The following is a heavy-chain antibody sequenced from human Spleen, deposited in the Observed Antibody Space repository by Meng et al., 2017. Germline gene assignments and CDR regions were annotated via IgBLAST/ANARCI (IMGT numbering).Heavy chain of an antibody. CDR3: ARDRIGYRSSWYNLGYYYYYGMDV. Sequence: GGSLRLSCAASGFTISSYNMNWVRQAPGKGLEWVSSISSSSSYMYYPDSVKGRFTIARDNSKNTRYLQMNRLRAEDTAVYYCARDRIGYRSSWYNLGYYYYYGMDVWGQGTTVTVSS. CDR2: ISSSSSYM. CDR1: GFTISSYN. D-gene: IGHD6-13*01. V-gene: IGHV3-21*01. J-gene: IGHJ6*02.